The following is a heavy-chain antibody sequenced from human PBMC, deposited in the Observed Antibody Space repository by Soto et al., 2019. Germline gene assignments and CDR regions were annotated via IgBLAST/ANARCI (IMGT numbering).Heavy chain of an antibody. CDR2: IKQDGSEK. Sequence: PGGSLRLSCAASGFTFSSFWMSWVRQAPGKGLEGVANIKQDGSEKYYVDSVKGRFTLSRDNTKNSLYLQMNTLRAEDTAVYYCARGDYYDSNGPFSDAFDVWGQGTMVTVSS. CDR1: GFTFSSFW. D-gene: IGHD3-22*01. J-gene: IGHJ3*01. V-gene: IGHV3-7*04. CDR3: ARGDYYDSNGPFSDAFDV.